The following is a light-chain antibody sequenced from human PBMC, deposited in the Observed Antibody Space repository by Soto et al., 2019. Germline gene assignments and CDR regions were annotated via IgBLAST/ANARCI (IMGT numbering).Light chain of an antibody. J-gene: IGKJ5*01. V-gene: IGKV1-9*01. Sequence: DIQLTKSPSFLSASVGGSVILTSRASQGISSNLAWYQQKPGKAPKLLIYAASTLQSGVPSRFSGSGSGTEFTLTISSLQPEDFATYYCQQFNSYPITFGQGTRLEIK. CDR1: QGISSN. CDR3: QQFNSYPIT. CDR2: AAS.